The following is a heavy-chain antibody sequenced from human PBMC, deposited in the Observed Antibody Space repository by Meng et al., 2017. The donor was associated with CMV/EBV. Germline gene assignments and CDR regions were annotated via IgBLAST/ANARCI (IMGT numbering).Heavy chain of an antibody. D-gene: IGHD6-13*01. J-gene: IGHJ4*02. CDR1: GCTFTSYY. CDR2: INPSGGST. Sequence: VARVHAGAEVKKPGASVKVYCKTSGCTFTSYYMHWVRQAPGQGLECMGIINPSGGSTSYAQKFQGRVTMTRDTSTSTVYMELSSLRSEDTAVYYCARARSRKGSSYIAAAGPQMDYWGQGTLVTVSS. V-gene: IGHV1-46*01. CDR3: ARARSRKGSSYIAAAGPQMDY.